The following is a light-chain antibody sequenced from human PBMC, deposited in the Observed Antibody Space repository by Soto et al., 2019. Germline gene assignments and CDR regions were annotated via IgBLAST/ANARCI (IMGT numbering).Light chain of an antibody. Sequence: DIHLTQTPSTFSASVGNEFTITCRASQTISRWLARYQQKPGRAPKLLIYDASTLESGVPSRFSGSGSETEFTITLSRLQPDDFATYFCHSRAFGQGTRLEIK. V-gene: IGKV1-5*01. CDR3: HSRA. CDR1: QTISRW. J-gene: IGKJ5*01. CDR2: DAS.